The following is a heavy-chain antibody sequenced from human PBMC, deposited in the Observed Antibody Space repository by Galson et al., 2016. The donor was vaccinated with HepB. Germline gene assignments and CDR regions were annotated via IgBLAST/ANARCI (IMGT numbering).Heavy chain of an antibody. CDR3: AKVGPWGGYFDV. Sequence: QSGAEVKKPGQSLQIACQDTGDTFTTYQIAWVRQMPGTGLDWLGTIYPGDSGTTYNPSFQGQVTIPADESITTAYLLWNSLKASDTAIYYCAKVGPWGGYFDVWGQGTLVTVSS. J-gene: IGHJ4*02. V-gene: IGHV5-51*01. CDR2: IYPGDSGT. CDR1: GDTFTTYQ. D-gene: IGHD1-26*01.